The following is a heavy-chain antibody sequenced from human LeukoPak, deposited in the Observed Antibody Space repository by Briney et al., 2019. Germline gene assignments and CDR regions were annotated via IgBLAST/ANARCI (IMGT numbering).Heavy chain of an antibody. Sequence: PGRSLRLSCAASGFTFSSYGMHWVRQAPGKGLEWVAFIRYDGSDKNYADSVKGRFTISRDNSKNTLYLQMNSLRAEDTAIYYCAKDGPYSTLLYYFDYWGQGTLVTVSS. CDR1: GFTFSSYG. D-gene: IGHD2/OR15-2a*01. CDR3: AKDGPYSTLLYYFDY. V-gene: IGHV3-30*02. CDR2: IRYDGSDK. J-gene: IGHJ4*02.